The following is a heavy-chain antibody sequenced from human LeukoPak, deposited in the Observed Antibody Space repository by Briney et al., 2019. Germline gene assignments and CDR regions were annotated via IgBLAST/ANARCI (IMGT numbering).Heavy chain of an antibody. V-gene: IGHV4-34*01. CDR1: GSSFSGYY. D-gene: IGHD1-26*01. CDR3: ARGSTAGGFDY. Sequence: SETLSLTCAVYGSSFSGYYWSWIRQPPGKGLEWIGEINHSGSTNYNPSLKSRLTISVDTSKNQFSLKLRSVTAADTAVYYCARGSTAGGFDYWGQGTLVTVSS. J-gene: IGHJ4*02. CDR2: INHSGST.